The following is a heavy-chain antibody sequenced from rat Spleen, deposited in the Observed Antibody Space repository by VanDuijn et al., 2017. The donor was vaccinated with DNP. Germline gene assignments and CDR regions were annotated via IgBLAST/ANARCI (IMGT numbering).Heavy chain of an antibody. CDR1: GYPFTSYT. J-gene: IGHJ3*01. D-gene: IGHD4-1*01. V-gene: IGHV1-57*01. Sequence: QVQLQQSGAELAEPGASVKISCKASGYPFTSYTMHWIKKRTGQALEWTGYIDPGSGGTKYNEKFNVKATLTVDKSSTTAYMQLSSLTPVDNAVYYCARGPRTGGFAYWGQGTLVTVSS. CDR3: ARGPRTGGFAY. CDR2: IDPGSGGT.